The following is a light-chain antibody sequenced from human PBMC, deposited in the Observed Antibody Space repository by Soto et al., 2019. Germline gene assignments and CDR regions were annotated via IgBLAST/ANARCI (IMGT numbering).Light chain of an antibody. V-gene: IGLV6-57*01. CDR1: SGSIASNY. CDR3: QSYDSSNQV. J-gene: IGLJ2*01. CDR2: EDN. Sequence: NFMLTQPHSVSESPGKTVTISCTRSSGSIASNYVQWYQQRPGSSPTPVISEDNQSPSGVPDRFSGSIDSSSNSASLTISGLKTEDEADYYCQSYDSSNQVFGGGTKVTVL.